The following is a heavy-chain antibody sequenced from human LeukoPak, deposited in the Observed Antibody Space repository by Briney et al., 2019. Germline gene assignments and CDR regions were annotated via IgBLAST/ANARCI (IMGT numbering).Heavy chain of an antibody. J-gene: IGHJ4*02. CDR2: LSSSSSVI. CDR3: ARDHAMTGYSYGRYFDY. D-gene: IGHD5-18*01. V-gene: IGHV3-48*01. CDR1: GFTFSTYA. Sequence: GGSLRLSCAASGFTFSTYAMDWVRQAPGKGLEWVSYLSSSSSVIYHADSVKGRFTISRDNSKDTLYVQMNSLRAEDTAVYYCARDHAMTGYSYGRYFDYWGQGTLLTVSS.